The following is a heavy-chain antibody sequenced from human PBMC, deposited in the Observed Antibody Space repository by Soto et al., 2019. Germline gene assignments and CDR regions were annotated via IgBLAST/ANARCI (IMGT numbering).Heavy chain of an antibody. V-gene: IGHV1-18*01. CDR1: GYTFSNFG. Sequence: QVQLVQSGAEVKKPGASVKVSCKASGYTFSNFGISWVRQAPGQGLEWMGWISTYNGNTRYAQKLQGSVTMTTDTATSTAYMELRSLRSDDTAVYYCARESGVQSHDYWGQGALVTVSS. D-gene: IGHD2-8*01. J-gene: IGHJ4*02. CDR2: ISTYNGNT. CDR3: ARESGVQSHDY.